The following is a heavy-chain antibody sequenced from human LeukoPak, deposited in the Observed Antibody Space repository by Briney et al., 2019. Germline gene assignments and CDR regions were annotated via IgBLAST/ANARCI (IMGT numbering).Heavy chain of an antibody. D-gene: IGHD3-10*01. CDR2: ISHSSSYI. CDR3: AKILTRGVNDY. V-gene: IGHV3-21*04. CDR1: GFTFTSYG. Sequence: GGSLRLSCAASGFTFTSYGMTWVRQAPGKGLEWVSSISHSSSYIYYADSVKGRFTISRDNAKNTLYLQMNSLRAEDTAVYYCAKILTRGVNDYWGQGTLVTVSS. J-gene: IGHJ4*02.